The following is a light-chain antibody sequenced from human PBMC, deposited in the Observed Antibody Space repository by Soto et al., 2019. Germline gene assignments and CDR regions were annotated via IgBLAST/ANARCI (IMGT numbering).Light chain of an antibody. CDR3: QQYNSYSQT. Sequence: DIPMTKSPSTLYASVGDRVTITCRASQSISSWLAWYQQKPGKAPKLLVYDASSLESGVPSRFSGSGSGTEFTLTISSLQPDDFATYYFQQYNSYSQTFGQGTKVEIK. V-gene: IGKV1-5*01. CDR2: DAS. CDR1: QSISSW. J-gene: IGKJ1*01.